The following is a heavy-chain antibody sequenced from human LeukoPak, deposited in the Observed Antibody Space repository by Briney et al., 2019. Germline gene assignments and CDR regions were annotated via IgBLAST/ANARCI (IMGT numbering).Heavy chain of an antibody. D-gene: IGHD1-1*01. CDR1: GGSISPYY. Sequence: ETLSLTCTVSGGSISPYYWSWIRQTPGKGLEWIGYTLYSGTTTNYNPSLKSRVTISVDTSKNQFSLKLSSVTTADTAVYYCARVGDWNDLVYWGQGTLVTVSS. V-gene: IGHV4-59*01. CDR3: ARVGDWNDLVY. CDR2: TLYSGTT. J-gene: IGHJ4*02.